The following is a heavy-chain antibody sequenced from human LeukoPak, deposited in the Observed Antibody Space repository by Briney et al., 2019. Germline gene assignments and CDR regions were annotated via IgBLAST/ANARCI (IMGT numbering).Heavy chain of an antibody. J-gene: IGHJ4*02. V-gene: IGHV3-73*01. D-gene: IGHD6-13*01. CDR2: IRSKTNSYAT. CDR3: AKDSSTSWYSGEVYYFDY. CDR1: GFTFSGSA. Sequence: PGGSLRLSCAASGFTFSGSAMHWVRQASGKGLEWVGRIRSKTNSYATAYAASVKGRFTISRDDSKNTAYLQMNSLKTEDTAVYYCAKDSSTSWYSGEVYYFDYWGQGTLVTVSS.